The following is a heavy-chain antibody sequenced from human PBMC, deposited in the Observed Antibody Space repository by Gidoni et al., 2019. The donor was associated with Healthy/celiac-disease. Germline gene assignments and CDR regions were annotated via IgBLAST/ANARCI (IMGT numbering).Heavy chain of an antibody. CDR1: GFTFGDYA. CDR2: IRSKAYGGTT. D-gene: IGHD5-12*01. J-gene: IGHJ4*02. Sequence: EVQLVESGGGLVQPGRSLRLSCPASGFTFGDYAMSWVRQAPGKGLEWVGFIRSKAYGGTTEYAASVKGRFTISRDDSKSIAYLQMNSLKTEDTAVYYCTRGYAMSMATNEYYCDYWGQGTLVTVSS. CDR3: TRGYAMSMATNEYYCDY. V-gene: IGHV3-49*04.